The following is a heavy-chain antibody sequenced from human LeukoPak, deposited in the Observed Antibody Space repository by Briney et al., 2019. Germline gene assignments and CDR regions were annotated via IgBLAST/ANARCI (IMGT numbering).Heavy chain of an antibody. CDR2: VSGSGGSGNT. D-gene: IGHD3/OR15-3a*01. J-gene: IGHJ4*02. CDR1: GFTFSNYA. CDR3: AKHFCTGLDCSLFDS. V-gene: IGHV3-23*01. Sequence: GGSLRLSCAASGFTFSNYAMSWVRQAPGKRLEWVSVVSGSGGSGNTYYADSVKGRFTISRNNSKNTLYLQMNSLRAEDTAVYYCAKHFCTGLDCSLFDSWGQGTLVTVSS.